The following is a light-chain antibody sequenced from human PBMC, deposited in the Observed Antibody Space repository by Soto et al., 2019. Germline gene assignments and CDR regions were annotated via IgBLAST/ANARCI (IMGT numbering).Light chain of an antibody. V-gene: IGLV2-14*03. J-gene: IGLJ1*01. CDR3: TSYTSSTPFYV. CDR2: DVY. Sequence: SVLTQPASVSGSPGESIAISCTGVRTDVDGYDYVSWYQQHPGQAPHLIIYDVYNRPSGVSHRFSGSKSGDTASLTISGLQAEDEADYYCTSYTSSTPFYVFGTGTKVTVL. CDR1: RTDVDGYDY.